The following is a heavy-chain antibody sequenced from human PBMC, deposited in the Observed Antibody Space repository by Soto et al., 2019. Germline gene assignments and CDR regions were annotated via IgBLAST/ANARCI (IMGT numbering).Heavy chain of an antibody. Sequence: ASVKVSCKASGYTFTGYYMHWVQQAPGQGLEWMGWINPNSGGTNYAQKFQGRVTMTRDTSISTACMELSRLRSDDTAVYYCARDPDSSGWTRVLNYWGQGTLVTVS. CDR2: INPNSGGT. CDR3: ARDPDSSGWTRVLNY. V-gene: IGHV1-2*02. CDR1: GYTFTGYY. D-gene: IGHD6-19*01. J-gene: IGHJ4*02.